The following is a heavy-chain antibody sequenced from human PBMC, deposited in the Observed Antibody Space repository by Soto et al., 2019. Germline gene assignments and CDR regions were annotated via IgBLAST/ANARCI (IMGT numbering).Heavy chain of an antibody. D-gene: IGHD2-8*01. CDR2: FSRTSGII. J-gene: IGHJ4*02. V-gene: IGHV3-48*02. CDR1: GFPFSDYS. CDR3: VRDGYCTYRLCYKYFFDY. Sequence: GGSLRLSCAASGFPFSDYSMNWVRQAPGKGLEWVSYFSRTSGIIYYADPVKGRFTVSRDNAKNSLYLQMNDLRDEETAVYSCVRDGYCTYRLCYKYFFDYWGQGTLITVSS.